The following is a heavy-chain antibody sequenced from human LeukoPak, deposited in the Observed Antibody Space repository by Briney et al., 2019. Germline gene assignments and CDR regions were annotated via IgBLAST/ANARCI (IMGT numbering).Heavy chain of an antibody. J-gene: IGHJ2*01. CDR2: IYYSGST. D-gene: IGHD2-2*01. V-gene: IGHV4-59*01. Sequence: SETLSLTCTVSGGSISSYYWSWIRQPPGKGLEWIGYIYYSGSTNYNPSLKSRVTISVDTSKNQFSLKLSSVTAADTAVYYCARVTRGPIVVVPAAPPDWYFDLWGRGTLVTVSS. CDR3: ARVTRGPIVVVPAAPPDWYFDL. CDR1: GGSISSYY.